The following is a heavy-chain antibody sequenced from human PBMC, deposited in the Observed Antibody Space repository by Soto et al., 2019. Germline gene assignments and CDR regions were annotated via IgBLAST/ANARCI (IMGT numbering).Heavy chain of an antibody. CDR1: GFTFSSYW. CDR3: ARAGYYDSSGDSPLDY. J-gene: IGHJ4*02. CDR2: SKSDGSST. D-gene: IGHD3-22*01. Sequence: GGSLRLSCAASGFTFSSYWMHWVRQAPGQGLVWVSRSKSDGSSTIYADSVKGRFTIYRVNAKNTLYLQMNSLRAEDTAVYYCARAGYYDSSGDSPLDYWGQGTLVTVSS. V-gene: IGHV3-74*01.